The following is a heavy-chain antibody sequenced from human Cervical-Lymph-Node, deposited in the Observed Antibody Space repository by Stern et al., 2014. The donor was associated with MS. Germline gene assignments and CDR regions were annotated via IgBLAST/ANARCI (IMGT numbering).Heavy chain of an antibody. CDR1: GFAFSTYT. D-gene: IGHD6-19*01. J-gene: IGHJ4*02. V-gene: IGHV3-30*01. CDR3: ARVKGSNSWSQPLDS. Sequence: VQLVESGGGVVQPGRSLRLSCAASGFAFSTYTMHWVRQAPGKGLEWGAVTSYDGSNKYYAGSVRGRFTISRDNSKNTAYLQMDSLRGDDTALYYCARVKGSNSWSQPLDSWGQGTLVTVSS. CDR2: TSYDGSNK.